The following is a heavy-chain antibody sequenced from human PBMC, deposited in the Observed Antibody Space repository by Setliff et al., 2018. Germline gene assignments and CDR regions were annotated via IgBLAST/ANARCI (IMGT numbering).Heavy chain of an antibody. CDR3: ARRETYYNLWSGYYAY. Sequence: GESLKISCAASGFTFSSYTIHWVRQAPGKGLEWVSVIGVSGGDTYYADSVKGRFTISRDNSKNTLYLQMNNLRVEDTAVYYCARRETYYNLWSGYYAYWGQGTLVTVSS. CDR2: IGVSGGDT. CDR1: GFTFSSYT. D-gene: IGHD3-3*01. J-gene: IGHJ4*02. V-gene: IGHV3-23*01.